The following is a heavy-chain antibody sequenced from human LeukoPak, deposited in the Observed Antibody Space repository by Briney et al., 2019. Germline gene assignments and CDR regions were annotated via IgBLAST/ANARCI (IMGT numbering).Heavy chain of an antibody. Sequence: PGGSLRLSCAASGFTFSSYAMSWVRQAPGKGLEWVSAISGSGGSTYYADSVKGRFTISRDNSKNTLYLQMNSLRAEDTAVYYCVWGGGGSWFEADAFDIWGQGTMVTVSS. J-gene: IGHJ3*02. CDR3: VWGGGGSWFEADAFDI. V-gene: IGHV3-23*01. CDR1: GFTFSSYA. D-gene: IGHD6-13*01. CDR2: ISGSGGST.